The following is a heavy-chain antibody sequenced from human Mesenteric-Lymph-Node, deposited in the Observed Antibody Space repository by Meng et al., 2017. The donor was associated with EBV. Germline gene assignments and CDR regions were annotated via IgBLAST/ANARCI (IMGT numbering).Heavy chain of an antibody. CDR3: ARTPGPVAVPFDY. D-gene: IGHD6-19*01. Sequence: LHPQGSGPRLVKPSQTLSLTCAVFGGSLSSGGYSWNWIRQTPGRGLEWIGSIYYSGSTYYNPSLKSRVTISVDTSKNQFSLKLSSVTAADTAVYYCARTPGPVAVPFDYWGQGTLVTVSS. CDR1: GGSLSSGGYS. V-gene: IGHV4-30-2*03. CDR2: IYYSGST. J-gene: IGHJ4*02.